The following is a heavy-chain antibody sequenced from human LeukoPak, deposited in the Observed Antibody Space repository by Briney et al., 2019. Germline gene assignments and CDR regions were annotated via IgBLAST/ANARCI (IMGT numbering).Heavy chain of an antibody. J-gene: IGHJ1*01. CDR2: INPSGGST. D-gene: IGHD3-9*01. V-gene: IGHV1-46*01. CDR3: APQPPYYDILGFQH. CDR1: GYTFTSYY. Sequence: GASVKVSCKASGYTFTSYYMHWVRQAPGQGLEWMGIINPSGGSTSYAQKFQGRVTMTRDTSISTAYMELSRLRSDDTAVYYCAPQPPYYDILGFQHWGQGTLVTVSS.